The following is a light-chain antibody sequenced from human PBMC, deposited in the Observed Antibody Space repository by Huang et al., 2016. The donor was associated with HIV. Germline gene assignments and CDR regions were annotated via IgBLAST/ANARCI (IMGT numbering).Light chain of an antibody. CDR3: QQYDTFS. CDR2: GAS. V-gene: IGKV3-20*01. CDR1: RNLTNSQ. Sequence: EVVLTQSPGILSLSAGERASLSCRASRNLTNSQLAWYQQKVGQPPRLLVFGASTRVSGVPERFTGGVAGRDFTLSISGLELDDFATYYCQQYDTFSFGQGTRLE. J-gene: IGKJ2*01.